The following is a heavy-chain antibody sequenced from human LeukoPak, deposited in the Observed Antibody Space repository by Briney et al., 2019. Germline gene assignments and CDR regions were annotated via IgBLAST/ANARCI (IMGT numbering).Heavy chain of an antibody. J-gene: IGHJ3*02. CDR1: GGSISSSSYY. V-gene: IGHV4-39*01. CDR3: ARYEEMAIKTTAFDI. CDR2: IYYSGST. D-gene: IGHD5-24*01. Sequence: PSETLSLTCTVSGGSISSSSYYWGWIRQPPGKGLEWIGSIYYSGSTYYNPSLKSRVTISVDTSKNQFSLKLSSVTAADTAVYYCARYEEMAIKTTAFDIWGQGTMVTVSS.